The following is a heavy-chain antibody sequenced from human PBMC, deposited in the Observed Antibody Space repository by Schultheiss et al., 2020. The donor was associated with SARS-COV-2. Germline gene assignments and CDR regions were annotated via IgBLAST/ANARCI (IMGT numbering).Heavy chain of an antibody. D-gene: IGHD3-10*01. CDR2: ISSSGNTI. V-gene: IGHV3-48*03. J-gene: IGHJ4*02. CDR3: TRRGVL. CDR1: GFTFSSHE. Sequence: GGSLRLSCATSGFTFSSHEMNWVRQAPGKGLEWVSYISSSGNTIYYADSVKGRFTISRDNAKNSLYLQMNSLRAEDTAIYYCTRRGVLRGQGTLVTVSS.